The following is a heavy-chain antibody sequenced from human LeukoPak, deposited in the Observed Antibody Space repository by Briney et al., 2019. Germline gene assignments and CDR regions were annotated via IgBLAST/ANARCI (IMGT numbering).Heavy chain of an antibody. CDR1: GYTFTDYY. J-gene: IGHJ4*02. Sequence: ASVKVSCKASGYTFTDYYLHWVRQAPGQGLEWMGWINPKSGDTIYAQTFQGRVTLTRDTSIRTAYMELSGLRSDDTAVYYCAREREFSFDYWGQGTLVTVSS. D-gene: IGHD2/OR15-2a*01. V-gene: IGHV1-2*02. CDR2: INPKSGDT. CDR3: AREREFSFDY.